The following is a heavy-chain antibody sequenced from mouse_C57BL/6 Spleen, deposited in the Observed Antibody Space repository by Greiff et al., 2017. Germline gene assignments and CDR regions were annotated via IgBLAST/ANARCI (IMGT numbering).Heavy chain of an antibody. CDR2: IYPGDGDT. D-gene: IGHD4-1*01. V-gene: IGHV1-82*01. J-gene: IGHJ4*01. CDR1: GYAFSSSW. CDR3: ARGVGRYYAMDY. Sequence: VQLQQSGPELVKPGASVKISCKASGYAFSSSWMNWVKQRPGKGLEWIGRIYPGDGDTNYNGKFKGKATLTADKSSSTAYMQLCSLTSEDPAVYFCARGVGRYYAMDYWGQGTSVTGSS.